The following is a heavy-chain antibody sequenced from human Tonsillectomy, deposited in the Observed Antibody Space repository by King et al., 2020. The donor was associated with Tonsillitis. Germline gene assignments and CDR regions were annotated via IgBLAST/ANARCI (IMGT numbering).Heavy chain of an antibody. V-gene: IGHV4-59*01. CDR3: ARGSGNDYMWWSTTAATRFDY. D-gene: IGHD2-21*01. Sequence: VQLQESGPGLVKPSETLSLTCTVSGASFRSYYWTWIRQPPGQGLESIGYIYNSGSTNYNPSLKSRVTISVDTSKNQFSLRLSSVTAADTAVYYCARGSGNDYMWWSTTAATRFDYEGRGPRVIASS. CDR1: GASFRSYY. J-gene: IGHJ4*02. CDR2: IYNSGST.